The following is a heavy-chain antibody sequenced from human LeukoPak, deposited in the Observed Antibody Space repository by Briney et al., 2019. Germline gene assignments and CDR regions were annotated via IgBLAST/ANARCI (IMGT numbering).Heavy chain of an antibody. V-gene: IGHV4-59*01. CDR2: IYYSGST. Sequence: SETLSLTCTVSGGSISSYYWSWIRQPPGNGLEWIGYIYYSGSTNYNPSLKSRVTISVDTSKNQFSLKLSSVTAADTAVYYCARRNSVTVAFDYWGQGTLVTVSS. J-gene: IGHJ4*02. CDR1: GGSISSYY. D-gene: IGHD1-14*01. CDR3: ARRNSVTVAFDY.